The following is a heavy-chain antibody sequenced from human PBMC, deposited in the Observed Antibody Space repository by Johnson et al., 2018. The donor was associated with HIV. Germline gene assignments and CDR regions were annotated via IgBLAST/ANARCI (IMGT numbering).Heavy chain of an antibody. CDR2: IWYDGTNR. Sequence: VQLVESGGGVVQPGRSLRLSCAASGFTFSSYGMHWVSQAPGKGLEWVAVIWYDGTNRYYGDSVKGRFTISRDNSKNTVYLQMNGLRAEDTAVYHCAKDLYSSSWTNDAFDIWGQGTMVTVSS. D-gene: IGHD6-13*01. J-gene: IGHJ3*02. CDR3: AKDLYSSSWTNDAFDI. V-gene: IGHV3-33*06. CDR1: GFTFSSYG.